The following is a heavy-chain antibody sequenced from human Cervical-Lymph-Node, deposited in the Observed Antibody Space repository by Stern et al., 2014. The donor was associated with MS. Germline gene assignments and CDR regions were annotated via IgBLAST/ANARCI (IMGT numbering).Heavy chain of an antibody. J-gene: IGHJ4*02. V-gene: IGHV1-8*02. CDR1: GNTFINSD. CDR3: TTSQGAF. CDR2: LNPNTGNS. Sequence: MQLVESGAEGKKPGASVKVSCKSSGNTFINSDVNWVRQTPGHGLEWLGWLNPNTGNSGSSQKFQGRVTLTCNTSISTAYMDLTDLRSDDTAVYYCTTSQGAFWGQGTLVTVSS. D-gene: IGHD3-16*01.